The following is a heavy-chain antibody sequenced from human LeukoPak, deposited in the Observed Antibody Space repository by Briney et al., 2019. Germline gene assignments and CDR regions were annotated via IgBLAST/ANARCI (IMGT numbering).Heavy chain of an antibody. CDR1: GGSISSYY. V-gene: IGHV4-39*07. D-gene: IGHD2-15*01. J-gene: IGHJ4*02. Sequence: SETLSLTCTVSGGSISSYYWGWIRQPPGKGLEWIATIYYSGNTYYNPSLKSRVTISVDTSKNQFSLKLSSVTAADAAVYYCARARGYCSGGTCYLDSFDYWGQGTLVTVSS. CDR2: IYYSGNT. CDR3: ARARGYCSGGTCYLDSFDY.